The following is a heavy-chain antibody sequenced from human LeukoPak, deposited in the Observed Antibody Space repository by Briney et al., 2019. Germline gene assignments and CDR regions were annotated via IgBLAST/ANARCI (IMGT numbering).Heavy chain of an antibody. CDR1: GYTFTSYY. Sequence: ASVKVSCKASGYTFTSYYMHWVRQAPGQGLEWMGWISSYKGNTNYTQKLQGRVTLTTDKSTRTAYMELRNLRADDTAVYYCARDPIRLAFGAYNWFDPWGQGTLVTVSS. J-gene: IGHJ5*02. CDR3: ARDPIRLAFGAYNWFDP. CDR2: ISSYKGNT. V-gene: IGHV1-18*04. D-gene: IGHD3-3*02.